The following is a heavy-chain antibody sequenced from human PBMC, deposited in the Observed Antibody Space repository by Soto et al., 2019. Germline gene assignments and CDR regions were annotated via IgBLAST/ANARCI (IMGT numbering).Heavy chain of an antibody. CDR2: IVVGSGNT. CDR1: GFTFTSSA. CDR3: ARGDSTDCSNGVCSFFYNHDMDV. V-gene: IGHV1-58*01. Sequence: SVKVSCKASGFTFTSSAVQWVRQARGQRLEWIGWIVVGSGNTNYAQKFQERVTITRDMSTSTAYMELSSLTSDDTAIYYCARGDSTDCSNGVCSFFYNHDMDVWGQGTTVTVSS. D-gene: IGHD2-8*01. J-gene: IGHJ6*02.